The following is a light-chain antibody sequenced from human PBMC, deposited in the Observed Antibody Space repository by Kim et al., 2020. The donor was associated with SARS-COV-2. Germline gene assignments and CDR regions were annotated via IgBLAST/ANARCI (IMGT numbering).Light chain of an antibody. Sequence: SSELTQDPAVSVALGQTVRITCQGDSLRTYYASWYQQKPGQAPILVISGKNNRPSGIPDRFSGSSSGNTASLTVTGAQAVDEADYYCNSRDKSGDRVVFGGGTKLTVL. J-gene: IGLJ2*01. V-gene: IGLV3-19*01. CDR1: SLRTYY. CDR2: GKN. CDR3: NSRDKSGDRVV.